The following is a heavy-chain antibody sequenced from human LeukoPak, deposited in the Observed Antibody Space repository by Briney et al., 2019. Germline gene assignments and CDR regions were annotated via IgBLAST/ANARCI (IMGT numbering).Heavy chain of an antibody. CDR3: ARQIYGDLYYFDY. Sequence: SETLSLTCTVSGGSISSGDYYWSWIRQPPGKGLEWIGYIDYSGSSYYIPSLKSRVTMSVDTSENQFSLRLSSVTAADTAVYYCARQIYGDLYYFDYWGQGTLVTVSS. CDR2: IDYSGSS. D-gene: IGHD4-17*01. J-gene: IGHJ4*02. CDR1: GGSISSGDYY. V-gene: IGHV4-30-4*01.